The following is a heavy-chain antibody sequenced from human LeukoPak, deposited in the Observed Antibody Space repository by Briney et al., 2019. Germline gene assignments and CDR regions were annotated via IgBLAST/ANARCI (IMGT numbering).Heavy chain of an antibody. CDR1: GYTFTSYA. CDR2: INAGNGNT. D-gene: IGHD3-10*01. V-gene: IGHV1-3*01. CDR3: ARPLGTSGSYHYFDY. Sequence: ASVKVSCKASGYTFTSYAMHWVRQAPGQRLEWMGWINAGNGNTKYSQKFQGRVTITRDTSASTAYMELSSLRSEDTAVYYCARPLGTSGSYHYFDYWGQGTLVTVSS. J-gene: IGHJ4*02.